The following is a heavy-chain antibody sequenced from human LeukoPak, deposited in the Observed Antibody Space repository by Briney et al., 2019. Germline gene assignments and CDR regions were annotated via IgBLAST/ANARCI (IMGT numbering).Heavy chain of an antibody. CDR3: ARSLPSGYDFAHYYYYYMDV. Sequence: PSETLSLTCTVSGGSISSYYWSWIRQPPGKGLEWIGYIYYSGSTNYNPSLKSRVTISVDTSKNQFSLKLSSVTAADTAVYYCARSLPSGYDFAHYYYYYMDVWGKGTTVTVSS. V-gene: IGHV4-59*01. J-gene: IGHJ6*03. CDR2: IYYSGST. D-gene: IGHD5-12*01. CDR1: GGSISSYY.